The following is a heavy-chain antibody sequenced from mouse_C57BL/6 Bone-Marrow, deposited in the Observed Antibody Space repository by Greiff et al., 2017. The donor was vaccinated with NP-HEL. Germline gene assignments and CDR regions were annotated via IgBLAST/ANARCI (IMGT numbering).Heavy chain of an antibody. CDR3: AREDLWLRLGYFDV. V-gene: IGHV1-76*01. Sequence: QVQLKESGAELVRPGASVKLSCKASGYTFTDYYINWVKQRPGQGLEWIARIYPGSGNTYYNEKFKGKATLTAEQSSSTAYMQLSSLTSEDSAVYFCAREDLWLRLGYFDVWGTGTTVTVSS. CDR2: IYPGSGNT. D-gene: IGHD2-2*01. CDR1: GYTFTDYY. J-gene: IGHJ1*03.